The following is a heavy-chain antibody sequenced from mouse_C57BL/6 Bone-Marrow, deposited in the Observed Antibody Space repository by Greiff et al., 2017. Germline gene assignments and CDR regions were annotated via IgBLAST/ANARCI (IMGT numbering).Heavy chain of an antibody. V-gene: IGHV5-9*01. Sequence: EVKLVEPGGGLVMPGGSLKLSCAASGFTFSSYTMSWVRQTPEKRLQWVAAISGGGGNTYYPDSVKGRFTISRDNDKNILYLQMSSLRSEDTALYYCSRQDTTVLATKNFDVWGTGTTVTVSS. CDR2: ISGGGGNT. D-gene: IGHD1-1*01. J-gene: IGHJ1*03. CDR1: GFTFSSYT. CDR3: SRQDTTVLATKNFDV.